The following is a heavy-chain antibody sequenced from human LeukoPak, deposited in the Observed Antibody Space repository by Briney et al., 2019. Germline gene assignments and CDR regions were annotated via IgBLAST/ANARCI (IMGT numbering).Heavy chain of an antibody. J-gene: IGHJ2*01. D-gene: IGHD6-13*01. CDR2: IYPGDSDT. V-gene: IGHV5-51*01. Sequence: GESLQISCKGSGYSFTSYWIGWGRRMPGKGLEWMGIIYPGDSDTRYSPSFQGQVTISADKSISTAYLQWSSLKASDTAMYYCARQGAAGTRDWYFDLWGRGTLVTVSS. CDR3: ARQGAAGTRDWYFDL. CDR1: GYSFTSYW.